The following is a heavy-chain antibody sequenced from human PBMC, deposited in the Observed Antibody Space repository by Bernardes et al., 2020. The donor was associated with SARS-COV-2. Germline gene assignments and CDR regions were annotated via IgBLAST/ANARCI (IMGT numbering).Heavy chain of an antibody. CDR3: AKEAGFDY. CDR1: GFTFSSYG. V-gene: IGHV3-30*18. J-gene: IGHJ4*02. CDR2: ISYDGSNK. Sequence: GGSLRLSCAASGFTFSSYGMHWVRQAPGKGLEWVAVISYDGSNKYYADSVKGRFTISRDNSKNTLYLQMNSLRAEDTAVYYCAKEAGFDYWGQGTLVTVSS. D-gene: IGHD6-13*01.